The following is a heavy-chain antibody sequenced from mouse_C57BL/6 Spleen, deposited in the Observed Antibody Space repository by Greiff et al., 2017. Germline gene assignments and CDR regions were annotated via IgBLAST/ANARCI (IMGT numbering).Heavy chain of an antibody. V-gene: IGHV1-81*01. CDR3: ARNDYDVKAY. J-gene: IGHJ3*01. Sequence: VKLQESGAELARPGASVKLSCKASGYTFTSYGISWVKQRTGQGLEWIGEIYPRSGNTYYNEKFKGKATLTADKSSSTAYMELRSLTSEDSAVYFCARNDYDVKAYWGQGTLVTVSA. CDR2: IYPRSGNT. CDR1: GYTFTSYG. D-gene: IGHD2-4*01.